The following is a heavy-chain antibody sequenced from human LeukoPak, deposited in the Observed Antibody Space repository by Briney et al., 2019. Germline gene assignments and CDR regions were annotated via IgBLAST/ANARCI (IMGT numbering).Heavy chain of an antibody. J-gene: IGHJ4*02. CDR3: AKSRDGYLFDY. CDR2: IQNDGTNK. D-gene: IGHD5-24*01. V-gene: IGHV3-30*02. CDR1: GFTFSSYA. Sequence: GGSLRRSCAASGFTFSSYAMSWVRQAPGKGLEWVAFIQNDGTNKYYADSVKGRFTISRDNSKNTLYLQMNSLRAEDTAVYYCAKSRDGYLFDYWGQGTLVTVSS.